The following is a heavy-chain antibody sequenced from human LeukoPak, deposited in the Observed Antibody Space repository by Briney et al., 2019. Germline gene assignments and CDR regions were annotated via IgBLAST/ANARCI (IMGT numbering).Heavy chain of an antibody. CDR3: ARDGYAVDGFDM. V-gene: IGHV3-33*01. J-gene: IGHJ3*02. CDR1: GFAFSSYG. CDR2: LWYDGSNK. Sequence: GGSLRLSCAASGFAFSSYGMHWVRQAPGKGLEWVAALWYDGSNKNYADSVKGRFTISRDNSKNTLYLQMNSLRAEDTAVYYCARDGYAVDGFDMWGQGTMVTVSS. D-gene: IGHD5-18*01.